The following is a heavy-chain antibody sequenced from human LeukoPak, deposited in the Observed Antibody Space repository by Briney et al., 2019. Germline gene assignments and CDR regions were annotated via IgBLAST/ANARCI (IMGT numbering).Heavy chain of an antibody. J-gene: IGHJ5*02. CDR3: AREVGYYYDSSGSRNWFDP. Sequence: SSQTLSLTCTVSGGSISSGGYYWRWLRQHPGKGLEWIGYIYYSGSTYYNPSLKSRVTISVDTSKNQFSLKLSSVTAADTAVYYCAREVGYYYDSSGSRNWFDPWGQGTLVTVSS. CDR1: GGSISSGGYY. V-gene: IGHV4-31*03. CDR2: IYYSGST. D-gene: IGHD3-22*01.